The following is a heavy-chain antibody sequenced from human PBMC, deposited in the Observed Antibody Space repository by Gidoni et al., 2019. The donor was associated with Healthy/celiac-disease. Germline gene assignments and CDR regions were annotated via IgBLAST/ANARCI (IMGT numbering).Heavy chain of an antibody. CDR1: GFTFSSYA. D-gene: IGHD5-12*01. CDR2: IIGSGGCT. Sequence: EVQLLESGGGLVQPGGSLRLSCAASGFTFSSYAMSWVRQAPGQGLEWVFAIIGSGGCTYSADSVKGRFTISRDNSKNTLYLQMNSLRAEDTAVYYCAKRPLGATIQTYFDYWGQGPLVTVSS. CDR3: AKRPLGATIQTYFDY. V-gene: IGHV3-23*01. J-gene: IGHJ4*02.